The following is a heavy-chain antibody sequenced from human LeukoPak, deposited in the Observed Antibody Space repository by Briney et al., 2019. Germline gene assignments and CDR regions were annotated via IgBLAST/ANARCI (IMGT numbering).Heavy chain of an antibody. V-gene: IGHV4-4*07. CDR3: ARGGETYYDFWSGYSPAINWFDP. CDR1: GVSITSYY. J-gene: IGHJ5*02. CDR2: IYTSGST. Sequence: SETLSLTCTVSGVSITSYYWSWIRQPAGKGLEWIGRIYTSGSTNYNPSLKSRVTMSVDTSKNQFSLKLSSVTAADTAVYYCARGGETYYDFWSGYSPAINWFDPWGQGTLVTVSS. D-gene: IGHD3-3*01.